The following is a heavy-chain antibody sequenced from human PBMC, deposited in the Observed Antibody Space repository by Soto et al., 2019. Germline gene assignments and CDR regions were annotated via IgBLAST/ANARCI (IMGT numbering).Heavy chain of an antibody. CDR3: ARERRCSSTSCLDY. D-gene: IGHD2-2*01. V-gene: IGHV4-4*07. CDR2: IYTSGST. Sequence: ASETLSLTCTVSGGSISSYYWSWIRQPAGKGLEWIGRIYTSGSTNYNPSLKSRVTMSVDTSKNQFSLKLSSVTAADTAVYYCARERRCSSTSCLDYWGQGTLVTVSS. CDR1: GGSISSYY. J-gene: IGHJ4*02.